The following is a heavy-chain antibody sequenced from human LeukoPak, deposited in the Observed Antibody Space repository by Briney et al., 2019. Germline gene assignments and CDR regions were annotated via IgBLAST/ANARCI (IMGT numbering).Heavy chain of an antibody. D-gene: IGHD6-19*01. V-gene: IGHV3-11*06. CDR3: ARDDRSGPPDYYYGMDV. CDR2: ISSSSSYT. Sequence: GGSLRLSCAASGFTFSDYYMSWIRQAPGKGLEWVSYISSSSSYTNYADSVKGRFTISRDNAKNSLYLQMNSLRAEDTAVYYCARDDRSGPPDYYYGMDVWGKGITVTVSS. CDR1: GFTFSDYY. J-gene: IGHJ6*04.